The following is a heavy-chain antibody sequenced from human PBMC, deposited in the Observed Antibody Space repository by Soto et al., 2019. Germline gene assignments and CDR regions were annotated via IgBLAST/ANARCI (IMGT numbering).Heavy chain of an antibody. CDR3: ARVIVYYDFWSLSEDRYYFDY. CDR1: GYTFTSYA. V-gene: IGHV1-3*01. Sequence: GASVKVSCKASGYTFTSYAMHWVRQAPGQRLEWMGWINAGNGNTKYSQKFQGRVTITRDTSASTAYMELSSLRSEDTAVYYCARVIVYYDFWSLSEDRYYFDYWGQGTLVTVSS. J-gene: IGHJ4*02. CDR2: INAGNGNT. D-gene: IGHD3-3*01.